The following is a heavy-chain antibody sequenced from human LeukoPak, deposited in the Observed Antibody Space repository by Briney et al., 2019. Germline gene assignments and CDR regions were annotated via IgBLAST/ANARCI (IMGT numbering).Heavy chain of an antibody. D-gene: IGHD3-22*01. Sequence: ASVKVSCKASGYTFTCYYMHWVRQAPGQGLEWMGWINPNSGGTNYAQKFQGRVTMTRDTSISTAYMELSRLRSDDTAMYYCARVYYDSSGWVVGYYYYYYMDVWGKGTTVTVSS. CDR2: INPNSGGT. V-gene: IGHV1-2*02. J-gene: IGHJ6*03. CDR3: ARVYYDSSGWVVGYYYYYYMDV. CDR1: GYTFTCYY.